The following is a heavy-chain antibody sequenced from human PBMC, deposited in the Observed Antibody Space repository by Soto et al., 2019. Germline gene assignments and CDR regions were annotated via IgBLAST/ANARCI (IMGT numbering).Heavy chain of an antibody. CDR1: GFSVSTNY. Sequence: PGGSLRLSCAASGFSVSTNYMSWVRQAPGKGLEWVSVLYSGGSTQYADSVKGRLTISRDNSKNMLYLQMNSLRAEDTAVYYCAKEGSTSYAFFDYWGQGTLVTVSS. CDR2: LYSGGST. CDR3: AKEGSTSYAFFDY. J-gene: IGHJ4*02. D-gene: IGHD6-6*01. V-gene: IGHV3-53*01.